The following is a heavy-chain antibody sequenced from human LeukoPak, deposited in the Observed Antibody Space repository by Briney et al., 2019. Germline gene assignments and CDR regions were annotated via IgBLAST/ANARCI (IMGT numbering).Heavy chain of an antibody. J-gene: IGHJ6*03. V-gene: IGHV3-43*02. CDR2: ISGDGGST. CDR3: AKEGSAAAGLPYYYYYYMDV. CDR1: GFTFDDYA. Sequence: GGSLRLSCAASGFTFDDYAMHWVRQAPGKGLEWVSLISGDGGSTYYADSVKGRFTISRDNSKNSLHLQMNSLRTEDTALYYCAKEGSAAAGLPYYYYYYMDVWGKGTTVTVSS. D-gene: IGHD6-13*01.